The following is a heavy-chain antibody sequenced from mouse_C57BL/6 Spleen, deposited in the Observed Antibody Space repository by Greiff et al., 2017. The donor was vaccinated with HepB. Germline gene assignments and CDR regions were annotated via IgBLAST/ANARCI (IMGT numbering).Heavy chain of an antibody. CDR2: IYPGNSDT. Sequence: EVQLQQSGTVLARPGASVKMSCKTSGYTFTSYWMHWVKQRPGQGLEWIGAIYPGNSDTSYNQKFKGKAKLTAVTSASTAYMELSSLTNEDSAVYYCTKRGNYSLDYFDYWGQGTTLTVSS. V-gene: IGHV1-5*01. D-gene: IGHD2-1*01. J-gene: IGHJ2*01. CDR3: TKRGNYSLDYFDY. CDR1: GYTFTSYW.